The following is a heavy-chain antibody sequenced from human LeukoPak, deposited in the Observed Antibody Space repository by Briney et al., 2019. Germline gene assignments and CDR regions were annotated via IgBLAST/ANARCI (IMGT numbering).Heavy chain of an antibody. V-gene: IGHV3-74*01. Sequence: GGSLRLSCAASGFTFSSFRMHWVRQAPGKGLVWVSRVNIDGSSTNYADSVKGRFTISRDNSKNTLYLQMNSLRAEDTAVYYCARDLWCGADCYGTFDIWGQGTMVSVSS. J-gene: IGHJ3*02. D-gene: IGHD2-21*02. CDR2: VNIDGSST. CDR3: ARDLWCGADCYGTFDI. CDR1: GFTFSSFR.